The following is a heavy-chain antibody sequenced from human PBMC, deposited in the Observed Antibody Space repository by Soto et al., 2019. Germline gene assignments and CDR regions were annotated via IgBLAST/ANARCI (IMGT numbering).Heavy chain of an antibody. V-gene: IGHV3-15*01. D-gene: IGHD2-2*01. CDR2: IKRKSDGETT. CDR3: AADRYCSSNTCPGAFDI. CDR1: GFTFSHVW. Sequence: EVQLVESGGDLVKPGGSLRLSCAASGFTFSHVWMTWVRQAPGKGLEWVGRIKRKSDGETTDYAAPVKGRFTISRDDSKNTLYLQRNSLKTDDTAVYYCAADRYCSSNTCPGAFDIWGQGTMVSVSA. J-gene: IGHJ3*02.